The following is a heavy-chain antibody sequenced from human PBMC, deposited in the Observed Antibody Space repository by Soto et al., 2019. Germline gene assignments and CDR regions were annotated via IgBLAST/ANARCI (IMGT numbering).Heavy chain of an antibody. J-gene: IGHJ4*02. CDR3: ASHRTFWPFDY. CDR1: GGTISSSGSISGRSFY. CDR2: ISYSDGS. D-gene: IGHD2-8*01. Sequence: SETLSLTCTVSGGTISSSGSISGRSFYWGWMRQPSGKGLEWIASISYSDGSFYNSSLKSRLTISVDTSKNQFSLSLRSVTAADTAVYYCASHRTFWPFDYWGQGTVVTVS. V-gene: IGHV4-39*01.